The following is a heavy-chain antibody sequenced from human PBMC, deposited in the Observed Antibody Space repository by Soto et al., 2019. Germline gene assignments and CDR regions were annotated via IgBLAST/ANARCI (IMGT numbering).Heavy chain of an antibody. V-gene: IGHV1-46*01. CDR3: ARGYYYDSSGYYYAWGYYGMAV. D-gene: IGHD3-22*01. Sequence: ASVKVSCKASGYTFTSYYMHWVRQAPGQGLEWMGIINPSGGSTSYAQKFQGRVTMTRDTSTSTVYMELSSMRSEETAVYYCARGYYYDSSGYYYAWGYYGMAVWGQGTKVTV. CDR1: GYTFTSYY. CDR2: INPSGGST. J-gene: IGHJ6*02.